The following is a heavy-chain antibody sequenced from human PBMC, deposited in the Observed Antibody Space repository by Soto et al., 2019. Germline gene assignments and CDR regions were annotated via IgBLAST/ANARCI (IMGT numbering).Heavy chain of an antibody. V-gene: IGHV4-59*01. J-gene: IGHJ6*03. CDR3: ARVTPYCSGGSCYYYYYMDV. D-gene: IGHD2-15*01. CDR2: IYYSGST. Sequence: PSETLSLTCTVSGGSISSYYWSWIRQPPGKGLEWIGYIYYSGSTNYNPSLKSRVTISVDTSKNQFSLKLSSVTAADTAVYYCARVTPYCSGGSCYYYYYMDVWGKGTTVTVSS. CDR1: GGSISSYY.